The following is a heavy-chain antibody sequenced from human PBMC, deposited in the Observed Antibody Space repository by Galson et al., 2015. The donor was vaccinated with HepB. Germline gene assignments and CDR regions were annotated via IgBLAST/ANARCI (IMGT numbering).Heavy chain of an antibody. Sequence: SLRLSCAASGVTFSSFAMNWVRQAPGKGLEWVSVVNGGATNTNYADSVKGRFTISRDNSRDTLYLQMDGLRAEDTAIYYCAKASGTPRGRFDSWGQGTLVTVSS. CDR1: GVTFSSFA. D-gene: IGHD6-13*01. CDR2: VNGGATNT. J-gene: IGHJ5*01. CDR3: AKASGTPRGRFDS. V-gene: IGHV3-23*01.